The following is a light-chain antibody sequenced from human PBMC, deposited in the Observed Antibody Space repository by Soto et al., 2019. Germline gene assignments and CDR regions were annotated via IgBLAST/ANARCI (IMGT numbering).Light chain of an antibody. Sequence: EIVLAQSPATLSLSPGERATLSCRASQDISNFLAWYQQRPGQAPMLLNYDASNRATGIPARFSGSGSGTDFTLTIVGLEPEDFAIYYCQQRASWPPFTFGQGTKLEV. V-gene: IGKV3-11*01. J-gene: IGKJ2*01. CDR3: QQRASWPPFT. CDR2: DAS. CDR1: QDISNF.